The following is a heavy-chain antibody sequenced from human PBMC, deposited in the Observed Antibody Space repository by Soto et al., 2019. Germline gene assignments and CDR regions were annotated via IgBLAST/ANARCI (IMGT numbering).Heavy chain of an antibody. CDR1: GGSISSYY. D-gene: IGHD4-4*01. CDR2: IYYSGST. J-gene: IGHJ5*02. CDR3: ARGRDDYSNKEFDP. Sequence: ASETRSLTCTVAGGSISSYYWSRIRKPPGKGLEWIGYIYYSGSTNYNPSLKSRVTISVDTSKNQFSLKLSSVTAADTAVYYCARGRDDYSNKEFDPWGQGTLVTVSS. V-gene: IGHV4-59*08.